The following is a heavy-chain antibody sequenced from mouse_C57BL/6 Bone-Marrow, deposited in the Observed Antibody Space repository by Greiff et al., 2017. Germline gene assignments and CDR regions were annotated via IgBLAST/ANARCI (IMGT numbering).Heavy chain of an antibody. CDR1: GFTFSSYG. V-gene: IGHV5-6*01. D-gene: IGHD2-4*01. CDR2: ISSGGSYT. Sequence: EVKLMESGGDLVKPGGSLKLSCAASGFTFSSYGMSWVRQTPDKRLEWVATISSGGSYTYYPDSVKGRFTISRDNAKNTLYLQMSSLKSEDTAMYYCARWDYDFDYWGQGTTLTVSS. CDR3: ARWDYDFDY. J-gene: IGHJ2*01.